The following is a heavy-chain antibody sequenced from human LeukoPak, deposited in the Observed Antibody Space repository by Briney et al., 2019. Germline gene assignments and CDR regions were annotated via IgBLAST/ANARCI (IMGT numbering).Heavy chain of an antibody. CDR3: ARGQYYYDSSGYYQTPFDY. V-gene: IGHV1-69*13. D-gene: IGHD3-22*01. CDR1: GGTFSSCA. CDR2: IIPIFGTA. J-gene: IGHJ4*02. Sequence: GASVKVSCKASGGTFSSCAISWVRQAPGQGLEWMGGIIPIFGTANYAQKFQGRVTITADESTSTAYMELSSLRSEDTAVYYCARGQYYYDSSGYYQTPFDYWGQGTLVTVSS.